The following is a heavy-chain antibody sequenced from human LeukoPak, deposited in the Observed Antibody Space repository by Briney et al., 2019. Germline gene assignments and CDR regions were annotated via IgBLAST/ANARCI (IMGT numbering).Heavy chain of an antibody. D-gene: IGHD6-13*01. CDR1: GGSFSGYY. CDR3: ARANIAAACTDPLFDY. J-gene: IGHJ4*02. V-gene: IGHV4-34*01. CDR2: INHSGST. Sequence: SETLSLTCAVYGGSFSGYYWSWIRQPPGKGLEWIGEINHSGSTNYNPSLKSPVTISVDTSKNQFSLKLSSVTAADTAVYYCARANIAAACTDPLFDYWGQGTLVTVSS.